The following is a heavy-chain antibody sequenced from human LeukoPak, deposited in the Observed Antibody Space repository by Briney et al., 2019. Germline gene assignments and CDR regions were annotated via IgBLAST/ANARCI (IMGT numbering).Heavy chain of an antibody. CDR3: ARDKAYGSGSYYSEDFDY. Sequence: ASVKVSCKASGYTFTSYGISWVRQAPGQGLEWIGWISAYNGNTTYAQKLQGRVTMTTDTSTSTAYMELRSLRSDDTAVYYRARDKAYGSGSYYSEDFDYWGQGTLVTVSS. J-gene: IGHJ4*02. CDR2: ISAYNGNT. D-gene: IGHD3-10*01. CDR1: GYTFTSYG. V-gene: IGHV1-18*01.